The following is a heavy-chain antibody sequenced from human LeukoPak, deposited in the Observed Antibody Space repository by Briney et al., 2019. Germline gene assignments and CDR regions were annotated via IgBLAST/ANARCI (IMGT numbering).Heavy chain of an antibody. CDR1: GGSISSSSYY. D-gene: IGHD6-13*01. CDR2: IYYSGST. V-gene: IGHV4-39*07. CDR3: ARKIAAAGHFDY. J-gene: IGHJ4*02. Sequence: SETLSLTCTVSGGSISSSSYYWGWIRQPPGKGLEWIGYIYYSGSTNYNPSLKSRVTMSVDTSKNQFSLKLRSVTALDTAIYYCARKIAAAGHFDYWGQGSLVTVSS.